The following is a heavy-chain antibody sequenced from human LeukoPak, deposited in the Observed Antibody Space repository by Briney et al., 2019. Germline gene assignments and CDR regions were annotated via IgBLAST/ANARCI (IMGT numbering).Heavy chain of an antibody. CDR1: GFTFSSYG. V-gene: IGHV3-30*02. J-gene: IGHJ3*02. Sequence: GGSLRLSCAASGFTFSSYGMHWVRQAPGKGLEWVAVIWYGGSNKYYADSVKGRFTISRDNSKNTLYLQMNSLRAEDTAVYYCAKADCSGGSCFDAFDIWGQGTMVTVSS. CDR2: IWYGGSNK. CDR3: AKADCSGGSCFDAFDI. D-gene: IGHD2-15*01.